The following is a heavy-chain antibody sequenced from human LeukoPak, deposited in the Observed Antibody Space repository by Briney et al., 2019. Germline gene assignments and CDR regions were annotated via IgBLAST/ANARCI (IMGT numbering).Heavy chain of an antibody. D-gene: IGHD5-18*01. CDR2: IYSGGST. Sequence: GGSLRLSCAASGFTVSSNYMSWVRQAPGKGLEWVSVIYSGGSTYYADSVKGRFTISRDNSKNTLYLQMNSLRAEDTAVYYCARTVDTAMVTPYFDYWGQGTLVTVSS. CDR3: ARTVDTAMVTPYFDY. J-gene: IGHJ4*02. CDR1: GFTVSSNY. V-gene: IGHV3-66*02.